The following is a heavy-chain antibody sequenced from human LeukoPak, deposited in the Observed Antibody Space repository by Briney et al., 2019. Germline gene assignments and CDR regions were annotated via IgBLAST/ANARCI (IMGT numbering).Heavy chain of an antibody. J-gene: IGHJ4*02. CDR1: GFTFSSYA. CDR3: ARLESVYYFDY. CDR2: ISYDGSNK. V-gene: IGHV3-30-3*01. Sequence: PGRSLRLSCAASGFTFSSYAMHWVRQAPGKGLEWVAVISYDGSNKYYADSVKGRFTISRDNPKNTLYLQMNSLRAEDTAVYYCARLESVYYFDYWGQGTLVTVSS. D-gene: IGHD3-3*01.